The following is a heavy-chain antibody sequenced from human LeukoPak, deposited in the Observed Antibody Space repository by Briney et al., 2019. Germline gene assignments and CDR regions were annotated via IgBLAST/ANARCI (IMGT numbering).Heavy chain of an antibody. V-gene: IGHV3-30*03. Sequence: PGGSLRLSCAASGFTFSSYGMHWVRQAPGKGLEWVAVISYDGSNKYYADSVKGRFTISRDNSKNTLYLQMNSLRAEDTAVYYCARDSGYYDSSGPFDYWGQGTLVTVSS. D-gene: IGHD3-22*01. CDR3: ARDSGYYDSSGPFDY. CDR1: GFTFSSYG. CDR2: ISYDGSNK. J-gene: IGHJ4*02.